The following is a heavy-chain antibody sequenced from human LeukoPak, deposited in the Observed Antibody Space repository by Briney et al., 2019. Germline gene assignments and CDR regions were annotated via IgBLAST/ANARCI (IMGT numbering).Heavy chain of an antibody. Sequence: PGGSLRLSCAASGFTFSSYSMTWVRQAPGKGLEWVSSFTSGSRSIYYADSVKGRFTISGDNSKNTLYLQMNSLRAEDTAVYYCAKDRFDYWGQGTLVTVSS. CDR1: GFTFSSYS. V-gene: IGHV3-21*04. CDR2: FTSGSRSI. CDR3: AKDRFDY. J-gene: IGHJ4*02.